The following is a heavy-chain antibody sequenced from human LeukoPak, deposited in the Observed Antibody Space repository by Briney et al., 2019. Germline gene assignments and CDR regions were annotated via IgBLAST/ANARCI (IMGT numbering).Heavy chain of an antibody. CDR2: INWNGGGT. Sequence: PGGSLRLSCAASGFNFDDYGMSWVRQAPGKGLEWVSGINWNGGGTGYADSVKGRFTISRENAKNSLYLQMNSLKAEDTALYYCARGPLQTIPTSKIVVYYYPFDYWGQGTLVTVYS. CDR3: ARGPLQTIPTSKIVVYYYPFDY. D-gene: IGHD3-22*01. V-gene: IGHV3-20*04. J-gene: IGHJ4*02. CDR1: GFNFDDYG.